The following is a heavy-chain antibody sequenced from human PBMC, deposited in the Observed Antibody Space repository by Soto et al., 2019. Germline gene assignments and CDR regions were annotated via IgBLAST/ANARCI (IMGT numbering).Heavy chain of an antibody. J-gene: IGHJ4*02. Sequence: QVQLVQSGAEVKKPGASVKVSCKASGYIFTSYGISWVRQAPGQGLEWMGWISAYNGNTKYAQKFQGRVTMTTDTSTSTAYMELRSLRSDDPAVYYCARDTSGFSPYYFDYWGQGTLVTVSS. CDR1: GYIFTSYG. CDR3: ARDTSGFSPYYFDY. D-gene: IGHD6-19*01. CDR2: ISAYNGNT. V-gene: IGHV1-18*01.